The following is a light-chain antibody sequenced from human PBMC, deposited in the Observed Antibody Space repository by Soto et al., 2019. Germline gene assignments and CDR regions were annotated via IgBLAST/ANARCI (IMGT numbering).Light chain of an antibody. CDR3: QQYNNWPPLT. V-gene: IGKV3-15*01. CDR2: AAS. CDR1: QSVSSN. Sequence: EIVMTQSPATLSVSPGERATLSCRASQSVSSNLAWYQQKPGKAPRLLIYAASTRATGIPARFSGSGSGTEFTLTISSLQSEDFSVYYCQQYNNWPPLTFGGGTKVEIK. J-gene: IGKJ4*01.